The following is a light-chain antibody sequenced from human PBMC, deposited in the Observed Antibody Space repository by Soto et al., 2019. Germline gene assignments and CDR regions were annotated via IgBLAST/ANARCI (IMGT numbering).Light chain of an antibody. CDR1: QSVSSN. V-gene: IGKV3-15*01. Sequence: EIVLTQSPGTPSLSSGERCTLFCRGSQSVSSNLAWYQQKPGQAPRLLIYGASTRATGIPARFSGSGSGTEFTLTIISLQSEDFAVYYCQQYNNWPPLTFGGGTKVDIK. CDR2: GAS. CDR3: QQYNNWPPLT. J-gene: IGKJ4*01.